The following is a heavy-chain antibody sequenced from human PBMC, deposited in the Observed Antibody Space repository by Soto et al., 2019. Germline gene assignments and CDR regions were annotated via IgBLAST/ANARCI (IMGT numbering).Heavy chain of an antibody. J-gene: IGHJ4*01. Sequence: SETLSLTCTASGGSMRNVYWSWIRQPPGKRLEWIGFIFHSGNAKYNPSLKSRVTISIDTSKSQFSLSLDSVTAADTAVYFCARAHAPTLPFDYWGLGTLVTVSS. CDR3: ARAHAPTLPFDY. V-gene: IGHV4-59*01. CDR1: GGSMRNVY. CDR2: IFHSGNA. D-gene: IGHD2-15*01.